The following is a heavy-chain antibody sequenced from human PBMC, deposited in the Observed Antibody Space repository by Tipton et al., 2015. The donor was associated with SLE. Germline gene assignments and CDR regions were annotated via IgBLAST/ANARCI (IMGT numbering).Heavy chain of an antibody. Sequence: TLSLTYTVSGGSISSYYWSWIRQPPGKGLEWIGYIYYSGSTNYNPSLKSRVTISVDTSKNQFSLKLSSVTAADTAVYYCARDQGGSYESRTDAFDIWGQGTMVTVSS. D-gene: IGHD1-26*01. CDR3: ARDQGGSYESRTDAFDI. V-gene: IGHV4-59*01. CDR1: GGSISSYY. CDR2: IYYSGST. J-gene: IGHJ3*02.